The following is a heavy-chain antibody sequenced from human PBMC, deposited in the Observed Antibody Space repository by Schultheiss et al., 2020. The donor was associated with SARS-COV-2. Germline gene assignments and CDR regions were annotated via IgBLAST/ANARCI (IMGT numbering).Heavy chain of an antibody. V-gene: IGHV3-30*18. CDR3: TKGGSQSESEEYYYYYGMDV. CDR1: GFTFSTYG. J-gene: IGHJ6*02. Sequence: GGSLILSCAASGFTFSTYGIHWVRQAPGKGLEWVAFISYDGSTKYYADSVKGRFTISRDNSKNTLFLQMHSLRTDDTAVYYCTKGGSQSESEEYYYYYGMDVWGQGTTVTVSS. CDR2: ISYDGSTK. D-gene: IGHD1-26*01.